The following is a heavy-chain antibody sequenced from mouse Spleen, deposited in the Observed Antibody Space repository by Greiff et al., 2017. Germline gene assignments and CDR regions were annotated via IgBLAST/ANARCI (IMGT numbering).Heavy chain of an antibody. D-gene: IGHD1-2*01. CDR3: AREATATGAMDY. CDR1: GFTFSDFY. CDR2: SRNKANDYTT. J-gene: IGHJ4*01. V-gene: IGHV7-1*01. Sequence: EVMLVESGGGLVQSGRSLRLSCATSGFTFSDFYMEWVRQAPGKGLEWIAASRNKANDYTTEYSASVKGRFIVSRDTSQSILYLQMNALRAEDTAIYYCAREATATGAMDYWGQGTSVTVSS.